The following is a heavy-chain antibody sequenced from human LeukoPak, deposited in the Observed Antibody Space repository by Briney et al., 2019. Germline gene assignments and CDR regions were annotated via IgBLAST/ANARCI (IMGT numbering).Heavy chain of an antibody. CDR1: GYTFTAYY. Sequence: ASVKVSCKASGYTFTAYYIHWVRQAPGQGLEWMGWMNPNSGNTGYAQKFQGRVTMTRNTSISTAYMELSSLRSEDTAVYYCARAATLLRYFDWFPRISWFDPWGQGTLVTVSS. V-gene: IGHV1-8*02. CDR3: ARAATLLRYFDWFPRISWFDP. D-gene: IGHD3-9*01. CDR2: MNPNSGNT. J-gene: IGHJ5*02.